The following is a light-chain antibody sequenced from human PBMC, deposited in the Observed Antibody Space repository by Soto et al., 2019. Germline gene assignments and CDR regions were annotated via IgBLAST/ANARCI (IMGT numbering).Light chain of an antibody. CDR2: GDS. CDR1: SSNIGAGYD. CDR3: QSYDSSLSGGV. J-gene: IGLJ2*01. V-gene: IGLV1-40*01. Sequence: QSVLTQPPSVSGDPGQRVTISCTGSSSNIGAGYDVHWYQQLPGTAPKLLIYGDSNRPSGVPDRFSGSKSGTSASLAITGLQAEDEAHYYCQSYDSSLSGGVFGGGTKLTVL.